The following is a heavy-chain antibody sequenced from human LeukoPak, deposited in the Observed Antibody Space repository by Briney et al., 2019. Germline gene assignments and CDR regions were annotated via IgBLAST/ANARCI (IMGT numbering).Heavy chain of an antibody. Sequence: SETLSLTCAVYGGSFSGYYWSWIRQPPGKGLEWIGYIYYSGSTNYNPSLKSRVTISVDTSKNQFSLKLSSVTAADTAVYYCARGGSGSAHYYYMDVWGKGTTVTISS. CDR2: IYYSGST. CDR1: GGSFSGYY. V-gene: IGHV4-59*01. CDR3: ARGGSGSAHYYYMDV. D-gene: IGHD3-10*01. J-gene: IGHJ6*03.